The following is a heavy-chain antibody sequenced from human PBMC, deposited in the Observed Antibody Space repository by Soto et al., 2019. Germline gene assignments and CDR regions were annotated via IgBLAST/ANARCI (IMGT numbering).Heavy chain of an antibody. V-gene: IGHV4-30-2*01. CDR3: ARGPQLMVYASPGGFDY. CDR1: GGSISSGGYS. CDR2: IYHSWST. Sequence: QLQLQESGSGLVKPSQTLSLTCAVSGGSISSGGYSWSWIRQPPGKGLEWIGDIYHSWSTYYNPHHKLPVTISVDRSKNQFSLKLSSVTAADTAVYYCARGPQLMVYASPGGFDYWGQGTLVTVSS. D-gene: IGHD2-8*01. J-gene: IGHJ4*01.